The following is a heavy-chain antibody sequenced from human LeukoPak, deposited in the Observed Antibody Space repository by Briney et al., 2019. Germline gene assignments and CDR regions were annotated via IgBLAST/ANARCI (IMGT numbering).Heavy chain of an antibody. D-gene: IGHD6-19*01. Sequence: ASVKVSCKASGYTFTSYDINWVRQATGQGLEWMGWINTNTGNPTYAQGFTGRFVFSLDTSVSTAYLQISSLKAEDTAVYYCARGQWLEIDYWGQGTLVTVSS. V-gene: IGHV7-4-1*02. CDR1: GYTFTSYD. J-gene: IGHJ4*02. CDR2: INTNTGNP. CDR3: ARGQWLEIDY.